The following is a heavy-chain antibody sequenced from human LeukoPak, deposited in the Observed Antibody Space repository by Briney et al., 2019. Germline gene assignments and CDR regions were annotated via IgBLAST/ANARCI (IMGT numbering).Heavy chain of an antibody. J-gene: IGHJ4*02. V-gene: IGHV1-69*04. Sequence: ASVKLSCKASGGTFNSYAISWVRQAPGQGLEWMGRIIPILGIANYAQKFQGRVTITADKSTSTAYMELSSPRSEDTAVYYCAGDYDSSGYSATFDYWGQGTLVTVSS. CDR2: IIPILGIA. D-gene: IGHD3-22*01. CDR3: AGDYDSSGYSATFDY. CDR1: GGTFNSYA.